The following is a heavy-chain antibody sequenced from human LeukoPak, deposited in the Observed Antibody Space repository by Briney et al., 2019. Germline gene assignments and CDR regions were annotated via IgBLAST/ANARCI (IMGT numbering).Heavy chain of an antibody. CDR3: ARGGSGMVDL. CDR1: GYTFTGYA. J-gene: IGHJ5*02. D-gene: IGHD3-10*01. CDR2: INPTTGHT. Sequence: GASVKVSCKASGYTFTGYAMNWVRQAPGQGLEWLGWINPTTGHTKNAEKLQGRVTMTRDTPIATVYMELNRLRSDDTATYYCARGGSGMVDLWGQGTLVSVSS. V-gene: IGHV1-2*02.